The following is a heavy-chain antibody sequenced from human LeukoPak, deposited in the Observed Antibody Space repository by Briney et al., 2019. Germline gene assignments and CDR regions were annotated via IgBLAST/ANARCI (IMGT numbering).Heavy chain of an antibody. J-gene: IGHJ4*02. CDR1: GFTFSSYW. V-gene: IGHV3-74*01. CDR2: INSDGSST. Sequence: GGSLRLSCAASGFTFSSYWMHWVRQAPGKGLVWVSRINSDGSSTSYADSVKGRFTISRDNAKNTLYLQMNSPRAEDTAVYYCASDRNRVPYYYWGQGTLVTVSS. D-gene: IGHD1-14*01. CDR3: ASDRNRVPYYY.